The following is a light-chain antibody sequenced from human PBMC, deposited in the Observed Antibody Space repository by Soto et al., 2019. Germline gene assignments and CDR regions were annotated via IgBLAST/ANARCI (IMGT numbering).Light chain of an antibody. J-gene: IGLJ2*01. CDR3: SSKRDRNTVL. V-gene: IGLV2-14*03. CDR2: DVT. CDR1: SRDIGSYDY. Sequence: QSVLTQPASVSGSPGQSITISCTGTSRDIGSYDYVSWYQQHPGQAPQLIIYDVTDRPSGISDRFSGPKSGNTASLTISGLQPEDEADYYCSSKRDRNTVLFAGGTQLTVL.